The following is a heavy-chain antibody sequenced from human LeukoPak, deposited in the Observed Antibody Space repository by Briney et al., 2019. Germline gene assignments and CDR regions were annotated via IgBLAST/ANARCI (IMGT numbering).Heavy chain of an antibody. J-gene: IGHJ6*02. D-gene: IGHD2-15*01. CDR3: ARWEYCSGGSCYSGYYGMDV. CDR2: IYYSGST. CDR1: GGSISSSSYY. V-gene: IGHV4-39*01. Sequence: SETLSLTCTVSGGSISSSSYYWGWIRQPPGKGLEWIGSIYYSGSTYYNPSLKSRLTISVDTSKNQFSLKLSSVTAADTAVYYCARWEYCSGGSCYSGYYGMDVWGQGTMVTVSS.